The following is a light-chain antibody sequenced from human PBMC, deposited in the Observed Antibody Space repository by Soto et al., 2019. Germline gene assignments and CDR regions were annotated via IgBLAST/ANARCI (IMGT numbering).Light chain of an antibody. V-gene: IGKV3-11*01. J-gene: IGKJ4*01. CDR1: QSVDTY. CDR2: DAS. Sequence: EIVLTQSPATLSLSPGERATLSCRASQSVDTYLVWYQQKPVQAPMLLIYDASKRAIGIPDRFSGSGSGTDFTLTISSLEPGDSAVYYCQQRRAWPRVFGGGTRME. CDR3: QQRRAWPRV.